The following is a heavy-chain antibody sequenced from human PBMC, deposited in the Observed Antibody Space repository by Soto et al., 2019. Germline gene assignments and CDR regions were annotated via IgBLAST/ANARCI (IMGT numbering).Heavy chain of an antibody. CDR3: ARLPYNWNYLHYYYYVMDV. CDR2: IYPTNSQT. V-gene: IGHV5-51*01. D-gene: IGHD1-7*01. CDR1: GYSFASYW. J-gene: IGHJ6*02. Sequence: GESLKISCKGSGYSFASYWIGWVRQMPGKGLEWMGIIYPTNSQTRYSPSFQGQVTISADKSINTAYLQWSSLKASDTAMYYCARLPYNWNYLHYYYYVMDVWGQGPTVTVSS.